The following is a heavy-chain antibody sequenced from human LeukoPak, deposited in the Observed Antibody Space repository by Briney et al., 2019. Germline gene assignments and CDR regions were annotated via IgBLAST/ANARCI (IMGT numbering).Heavy chain of an antibody. CDR3: ARVVAGYYFDY. D-gene: IGHD6-19*01. Sequence: GGSLRLSCAASGFTFSSYNMNWVRQAPGKGLEWVSSISSSSSYIYYADSVKGRFTISRDNAKNSLYLQMNSLRAEDTAVYYCARVVAGYYFDYWGQGTMVTVSS. CDR1: GFTFSSYN. V-gene: IGHV3-21*01. J-gene: IGHJ4*02. CDR2: ISSSSSYI.